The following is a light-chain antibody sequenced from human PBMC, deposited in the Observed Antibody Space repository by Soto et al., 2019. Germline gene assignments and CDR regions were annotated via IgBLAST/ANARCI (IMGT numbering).Light chain of an antibody. J-gene: IGLJ2*01. Sequence: QPVLTQSPSASASLGASVKLTCTLSSGHSSYAIAWHQQQPEKGPRYLMKVNNDGSHTKGDGIPDRFSGSSSGAERYLTISSLQSEDEADYYCQTWGTGIVLFGGGTKVTVL. CDR3: QTWGTGIVL. CDR2: VNNDGSH. V-gene: IGLV4-69*01. CDR1: SGHSSYA.